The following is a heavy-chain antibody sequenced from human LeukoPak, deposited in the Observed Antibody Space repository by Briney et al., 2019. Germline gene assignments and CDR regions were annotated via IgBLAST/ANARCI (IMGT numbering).Heavy chain of an antibody. CDR1: GGSISSYY. D-gene: IGHD6-25*01. CDR3: ARHRYSGAYPFDY. J-gene: IGHJ4*02. CDR2: IYYSGST. V-gene: IGHV4-59*08. Sequence: PSETLSLTCTVSGGSISSYYWSWIRQPPGKGLEWIGYIYYSGSTNYNPSLKSRVTISVDTSKNQFSLKLSSVTAADTAVYYRARHRYSGAYPFDYWGQGTLVTVSS.